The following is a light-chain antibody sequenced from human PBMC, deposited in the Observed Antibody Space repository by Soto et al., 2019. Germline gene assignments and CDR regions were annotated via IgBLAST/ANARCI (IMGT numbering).Light chain of an antibody. CDR3: TSYAGGNNV. CDR1: SSDVGGYNY. V-gene: IGLV2-8*01. Sequence: QSALTQPPSASGSPGQSVTISCTGTSSDVGGYNYVSWYQQHPGTVPKLMVYEVNKRPSGVPDRFSGSKSGNTASLTVSGLQAEYEADYYCTSYAGGNNVFGTGTKLTVL. CDR2: EVN. J-gene: IGLJ1*01.